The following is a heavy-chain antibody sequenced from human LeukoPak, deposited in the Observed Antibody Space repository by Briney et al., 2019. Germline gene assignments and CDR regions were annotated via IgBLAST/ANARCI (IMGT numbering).Heavy chain of an antibody. D-gene: IGHD4-23*01. Sequence: GGSLRLSCAASGFTFSSYSMNWVRQAPGKGLEWVANIKQDGSDKYYLTSVRGRFTISRDNAKNSLFLQMNSLRVEDTAVYYCARGGGHLDRWGRGTLVTVSS. CDR3: ARGGGHLDR. J-gene: IGHJ5*02. CDR1: GFTFSSYS. CDR2: IKQDGSDK. V-gene: IGHV3-7*03.